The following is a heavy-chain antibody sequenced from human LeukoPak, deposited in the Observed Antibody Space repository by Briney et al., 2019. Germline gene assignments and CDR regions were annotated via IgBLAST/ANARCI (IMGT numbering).Heavy chain of an antibody. CDR1: GFTFSSYA. CDR2: ISGSGGST. J-gene: IGHJ4*02. V-gene: IGHV3-23*01. CDR3: AKFISYSSGYFDY. D-gene: IGHD6-19*01. Sequence: GGSLRLSCAASGFTFSSYAMSWVRQAPGKGLEWVSAISGSGGSTYYADSVKGRFTISSDNSKNTLYLQMNRLRAEDTAVYYCAKFISYSSGYFDYWGQGTLVTVSS.